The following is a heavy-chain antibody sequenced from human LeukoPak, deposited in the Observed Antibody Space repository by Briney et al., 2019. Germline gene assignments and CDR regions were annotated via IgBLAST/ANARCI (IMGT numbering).Heavy chain of an antibody. Sequence: SETLSLTCSVSGDSISSDYWNWIRQPPGKGLEWLGYIYTSGNTDYNPSLKSRVTTSVDTSKKQFSLKLSSVTAADTAVYYCARVPSPMYSSSAPLDYWGQGTLVIVSS. J-gene: IGHJ4*02. CDR2: IYTSGNT. CDR1: GDSISSDY. CDR3: ARVPSPMYSSSAPLDY. V-gene: IGHV4-4*09. D-gene: IGHD6-6*01.